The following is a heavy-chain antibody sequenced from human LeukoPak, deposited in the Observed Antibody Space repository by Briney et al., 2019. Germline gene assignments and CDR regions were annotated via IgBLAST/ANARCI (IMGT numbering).Heavy chain of an antibody. CDR3: ASYSSGWFKPLDS. Sequence: GGSLRLSCVGSGFRFGNSAMSWVRQIPGKGLEWXSSITSTSGSLKYVDSVKGRFTISRDNSKNTLFLQMDSLRAEDTAIYYCASYSSGWFKPLDSWGQGTLVTVSS. V-gene: IGHV3-23*01. D-gene: IGHD6-19*01. CDR1: GFRFGNSA. J-gene: IGHJ4*02. CDR2: ITSTSGSL.